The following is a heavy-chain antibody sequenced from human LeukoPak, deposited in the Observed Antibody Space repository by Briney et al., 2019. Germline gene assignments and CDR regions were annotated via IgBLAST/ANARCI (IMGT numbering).Heavy chain of an antibody. CDR1: GFTFSSYW. CDR3: TTIGTYYYDSSGYYYPYFFDH. D-gene: IGHD3-22*01. J-gene: IGHJ4*02. Sequence: GGSLRLSCAASGFTFSSYWMHWVRQAPGKGLEWVGRLKSKTDGGTTDYAAPVKGRFTMSRDDSKNTLYLQMNSLKIEDTAVYYCTTIGTYYYDSSGYYYPYFFDHWGQGTLVTVSS. V-gene: IGHV3-15*01. CDR2: LKSKTDGGTT.